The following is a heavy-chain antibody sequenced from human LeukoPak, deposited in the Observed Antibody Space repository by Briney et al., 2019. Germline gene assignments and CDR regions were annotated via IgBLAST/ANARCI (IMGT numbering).Heavy chain of an antibody. V-gene: IGHV3-23*01. CDR3: AKDEDNSGYFFGWDY. CDR1: GFTFSSYA. D-gene: IGHD3-22*01. CDR2: ISGSGGST. J-gene: IGHJ4*02. Sequence: GGSLRLSCAASGFTFSSYAMNWARQVPGKGLEWVSGISGSGGSTYYADSVKGRFTVSRDTSKSTIYLQMNSLRVEDTAVYYCAKDEDNSGYFFGWDYWGQGTLVTVSS.